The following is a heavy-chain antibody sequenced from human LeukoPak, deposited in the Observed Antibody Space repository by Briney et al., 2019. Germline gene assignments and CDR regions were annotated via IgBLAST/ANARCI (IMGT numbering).Heavy chain of an antibody. D-gene: IGHD2/OR15-2a*01. V-gene: IGHV1-69*05. Sequence: ASVKVSCKASGYTFTSYDINWVRQATGQGLEWMGRIIPIFGTANYAQKFQGRVTITTDESTSTAYMELSSLRSEDTAVYYCARGRPNLLYGYWGQGTLVTVSS. CDR1: GYTFTSYD. J-gene: IGHJ4*02. CDR3: ARGRPNLLYGY. CDR2: IIPIFGTA.